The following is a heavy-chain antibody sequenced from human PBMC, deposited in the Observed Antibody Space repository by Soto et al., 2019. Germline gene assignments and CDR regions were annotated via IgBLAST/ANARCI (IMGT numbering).Heavy chain of an antibody. CDR2: IYYSGST. V-gene: IGHV4-31*03. Sequence: QVQLQESGPGLVKPSQTLSLTCTVSGGSISSGGYYWSWIRQHPGKGLEWIGYIYYSGSTYYNPSLKRRVTRSVDTSKHQFSLKLSSGTAAATAVYYCAVADYYGMDVWGQGTTVTVSS. CDR1: GGSISSGGYY. CDR3: AVADYYGMDV. J-gene: IGHJ6*02.